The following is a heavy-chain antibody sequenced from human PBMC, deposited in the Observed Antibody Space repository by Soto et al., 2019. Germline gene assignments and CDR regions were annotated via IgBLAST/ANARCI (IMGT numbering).Heavy chain of an antibody. CDR3: TRDSRYPNRCAFGAYFGY. CDR1: SGSVTNSNW. D-gene: IGHD3-9*01. V-gene: IGHV4-4*02. CDR2: IYHTGTT. J-gene: IGHJ4*02. Sequence: QVQLQASGPGLVKPSGTLSLTCVFSSGSVTNSNWWSWVRQPPGKGLEWIGEIYHTGTTNYNPSLNSRVTMSLDKATNQLSPNPTSVTAADTAVYYCTRDSRYPNRCAFGAYFGYWGQGTLVTVSS.